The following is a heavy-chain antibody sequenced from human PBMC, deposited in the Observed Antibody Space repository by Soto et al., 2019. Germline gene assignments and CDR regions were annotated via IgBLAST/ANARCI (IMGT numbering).Heavy chain of an antibody. J-gene: IGHJ4*02. Sequence: GGSLRLSCAASGFTFSSYGMHWVRQAPGKGLEWVAVIWYDGSNKYYADSVKGRFTISRDNSKNTLYLQMNSLRAEDTAVYYCARDRKSYYDSSGYSPDYWGQGTLVTVSS. CDR2: IWYDGSNK. CDR1: GFTFSSYG. CDR3: ARDRKSYYDSSGYSPDY. D-gene: IGHD3-22*01. V-gene: IGHV3-33*01.